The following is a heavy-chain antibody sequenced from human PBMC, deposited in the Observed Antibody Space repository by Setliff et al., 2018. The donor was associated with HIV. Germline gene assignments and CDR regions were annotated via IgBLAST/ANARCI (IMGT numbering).Heavy chain of an antibody. CDR3: ASAGYSSSWLNYYYYMDV. D-gene: IGHD6-13*01. J-gene: IGHJ6*03. Sequence: SVKVSCKASGGTFSSSAISWVRQAPGQGLEWMGGIIPIFATPNYAQKFQGRVTITADESTSTAYMELSSLRSEDTAVYYCASAGYSSSWLNYYYYMDVWGKGTTGTVSS. V-gene: IGHV1-69*13. CDR2: IIPIFATP. CDR1: GGTFSSSA.